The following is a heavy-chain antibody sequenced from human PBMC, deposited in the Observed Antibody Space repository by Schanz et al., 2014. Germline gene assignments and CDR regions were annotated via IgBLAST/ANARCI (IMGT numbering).Heavy chain of an antibody. Sequence: EVHLLESGGGLVKPGGSLRLSCVASGFAFSSFAMTWVRQAPGRGLEWVSSISTSGTYMYIADSLKGRLTISRDDAKKSMYLQMNNLRAEDTAVYYCVRVSFADPRLYRGMDRDIDYWGQGTLLTVSS. CDR1: GFAFSSFA. V-gene: IGHV3-21*01. J-gene: IGHJ4*02. CDR2: ISTSGTYM. D-gene: IGHD5-18*01. CDR3: VRVSFADPRLYRGMDRDIDY.